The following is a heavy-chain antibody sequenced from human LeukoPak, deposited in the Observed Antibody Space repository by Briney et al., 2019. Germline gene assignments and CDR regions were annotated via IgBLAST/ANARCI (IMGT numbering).Heavy chain of an antibody. D-gene: IGHD2-15*01. Sequence: SETLSLTCTVSGYSISSGYYWGWIRQPPGKGLEWIGSIYHSGSTYYNPSLKSRVTISVDTSKNQFSLKLRSVTAADTAIYYCARDPQALAPRYCSGGRCPSYFDYWGQGTLVTVSS. CDR3: ARDPQALAPRYCSGGRCPSYFDY. V-gene: IGHV4-38-2*02. J-gene: IGHJ4*02. CDR1: GYSISSGYY. CDR2: IYHSGST.